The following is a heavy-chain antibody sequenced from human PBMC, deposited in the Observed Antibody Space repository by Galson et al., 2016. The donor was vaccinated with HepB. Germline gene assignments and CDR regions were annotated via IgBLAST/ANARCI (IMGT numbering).Heavy chain of an antibody. CDR3: ARGFTTMLRGVVMPNWIDP. V-gene: IGHV4-34*01. Sequence: SETLSLTCAVYGGSFSGFYWTWIRQPPGKGLEWIGEINHSGSTNYNPSLKSRLTISVDTSKNQLSLKLSSVTAADTAVYYCARGFTTMLRGVVMPNWIDPWGQGTLVTASS. J-gene: IGHJ5*02. D-gene: IGHD3-10*01. CDR2: INHSGST. CDR1: GGSFSGFY.